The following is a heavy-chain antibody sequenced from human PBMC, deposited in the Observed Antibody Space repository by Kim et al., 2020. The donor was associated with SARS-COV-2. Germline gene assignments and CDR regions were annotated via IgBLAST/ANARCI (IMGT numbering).Heavy chain of an antibody. CDR3: ARPLTWASDREDS. D-gene: IGHD2-21*02. V-gene: IGHV4-39*01. CDR2: IFYNGVT. CDR1: GDSISDKTYY. Sequence: SETLSLTCTVSGDSISDKTYYWAWLRQPPGKGLQWIGTIFYNGVTNYAQSLKSRVTISIDTSKNQFYQQMTSVTAADTAVYYCARPLTWASDREDSWG. J-gene: IGHJ5*01.